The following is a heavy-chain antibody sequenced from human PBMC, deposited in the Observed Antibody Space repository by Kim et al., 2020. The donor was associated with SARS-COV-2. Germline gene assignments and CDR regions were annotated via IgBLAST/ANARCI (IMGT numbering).Heavy chain of an antibody. V-gene: IGHV3-23*01. D-gene: IGHD6-13*01. CDR1: GFSFSNYA. CDR3: ARDRSSSSPRFYY. Sequence: GGSLRLSCAASGFSFSNYAMSWVRQAPGKGLVWVSFISGSGDNTYYSDSVKVRFTISRDNSKNTLFLQMSSLRAEDTAVYYCARDRSSSSPRFYYWGQGTLVNVSS. J-gene: IGHJ4*02. CDR2: ISGSGDNT.